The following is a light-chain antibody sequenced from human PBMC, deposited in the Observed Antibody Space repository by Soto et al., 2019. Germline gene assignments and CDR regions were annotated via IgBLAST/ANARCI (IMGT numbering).Light chain of an antibody. Sequence: EKVMTQSPATLSVSPGERATLSCRASQSLSTNLAWYQQKPGQSPRLIMYDASTRAPGLPARFSGSGSGTEFTLTISSLQSEDFAVYYCQHYKHWSSFGQGTRVEMK. CDR2: DAS. CDR3: QHYKHWSS. CDR1: QSLSTN. J-gene: IGKJ1*01. V-gene: IGKV3-15*01.